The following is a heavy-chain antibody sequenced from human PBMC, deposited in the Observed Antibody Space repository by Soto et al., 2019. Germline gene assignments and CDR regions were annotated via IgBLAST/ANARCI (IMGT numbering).Heavy chain of an antibody. CDR1: GYTFTSYA. D-gene: IGHD6-13*01. Sequence: ASVKVSCKASGYTFTSYAMHWVRQAPGQRLEWMGWINAGNGNTKYSQKFQGRVTITRDTSASPAYMELSSLRSEDTAVYYCARVRAAAYYYYYGMDVWGQGTTVTVSS. V-gene: IGHV1-3*01. J-gene: IGHJ6*02. CDR3: ARVRAAAYYYYYGMDV. CDR2: INAGNGNT.